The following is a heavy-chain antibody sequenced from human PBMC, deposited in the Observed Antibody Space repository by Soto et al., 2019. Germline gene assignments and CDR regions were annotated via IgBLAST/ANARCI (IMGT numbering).Heavy chain of an antibody. V-gene: IGHV3-21*01. D-gene: IGHD2-2*01. CDR1: GFTFSSYS. J-gene: IGHJ4*02. CDR2: ISSSSSYT. CDR3: ARGRGSTGYLGREHYFDY. Sequence: GGSLRLSCAASGFTFSSYSMNWVRQAPGKGLEWVSCISSSSSYTYYADSVKDRFTISRDNSRNTLYLHMDSLRAEDTAVYYCARGRGSTGYLGREHYFDYWGQGTLVTVSS.